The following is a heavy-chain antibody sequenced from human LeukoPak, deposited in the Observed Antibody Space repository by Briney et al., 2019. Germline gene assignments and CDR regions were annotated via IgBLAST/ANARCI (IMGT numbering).Heavy chain of an antibody. V-gene: IGHV3-23*01. CDR1: GFTVSTNG. J-gene: IGHJ4*02. CDR3: ARDSQAVGTDFDY. Sequence: PGRSTRLSCVVSGFTVSTNGMSWVRQPPGQGPEWVSAISFIGDRTYYADSVKGRFTISRDNSEDTLYLQMHSLRAEDTAVYYCARDSQAVGTDFDYWGQGTLVTVSS. D-gene: IGHD6-13*01. CDR2: ISFIGDRT.